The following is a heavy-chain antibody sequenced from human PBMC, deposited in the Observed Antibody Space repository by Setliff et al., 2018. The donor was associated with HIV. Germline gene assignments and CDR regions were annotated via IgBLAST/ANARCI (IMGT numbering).Heavy chain of an antibody. J-gene: IGHJ4*02. CDR3: ARDHPGIAY. Sequence: ASVKVSCKASGYTFTNNVIHWVRQAPGQGLEWMGWIHAGSGDTQYSQKFQGRVTITRDTSASTVYMELSSLRSEDTAMYYCARDHPGIAYWGQGTMVTVSS. CDR1: GYTFTNNV. V-gene: IGHV1-3*01. CDR2: IHAGSGDT.